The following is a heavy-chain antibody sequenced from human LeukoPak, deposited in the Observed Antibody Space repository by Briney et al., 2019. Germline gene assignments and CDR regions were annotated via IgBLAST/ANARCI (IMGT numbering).Heavy chain of an antibody. CDR2: IKQDGSEK. V-gene: IGHV3-7*01. D-gene: IGHD5-12*01. J-gene: IGHJ4*02. Sequence: GGSLRLSCATSGFTFTTYWMNWVRQAPGKGQEWVANIKQDGSEKYYVDSVKGRFTISRDNARNSLYLQMNSLRADDTAVYYCARGGGYAWDYWGQGTLVAVSS. CDR1: GFTFTTYW. CDR3: ARGGGYAWDY.